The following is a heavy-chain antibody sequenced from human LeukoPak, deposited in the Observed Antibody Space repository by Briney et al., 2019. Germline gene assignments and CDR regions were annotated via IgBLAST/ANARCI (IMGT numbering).Heavy chain of an antibody. D-gene: IGHD2-2*01. J-gene: IGHJ5*02. V-gene: IGHV3-74*01. Sequence: PGGSLRLSCAASGFTFSSYWMYWVRQAPGKGLVWVSRINSDGSSTSYADSVKGRFTISRDNAKNTLYLQMNSLRAEDTAVYYCARGVGYCSSTSCYWWFDPWGQGTLVTVSS. CDR2: INSDGSST. CDR3: ARGVGYCSSTSCYWWFDP. CDR1: GFTFSSYW.